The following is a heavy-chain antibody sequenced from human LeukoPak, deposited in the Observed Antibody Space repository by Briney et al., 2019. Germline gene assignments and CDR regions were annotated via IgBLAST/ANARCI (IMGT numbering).Heavy chain of an antibody. CDR1: GFTFSSYS. V-gene: IGHV3-21*04. CDR2: ISSSSSYI. CDR3: AKASGGYCSGGSCYFDY. J-gene: IGHJ4*02. D-gene: IGHD2-15*01. Sequence: PGGSLRLSCAASGFTFSSYSMNWVRQAPGKGLEWVSSISSSSSYIYYADSVKGRFTISRDNAKNSLYLQMNSLRAEDMALYYCAKASGGYCSGGSCYFDYWGQGTLVTVSS.